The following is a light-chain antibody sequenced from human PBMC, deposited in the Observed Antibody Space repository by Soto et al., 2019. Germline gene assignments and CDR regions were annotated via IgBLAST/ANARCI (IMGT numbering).Light chain of an antibody. V-gene: IGKV3D-15*01. CDR2: GAS. CDR1: HSGSGN. Sequence: EIVMTQSTATLSVSPGERATLSCRASHSGSGNLAWYQQKSGKAPRLIIYGASTRATGIPGRFSGSGSVTEFTLTISILQSDDLAVYSCQQYNNWPTTFGQGNKVYIK. CDR3: QQYNNWPTT. J-gene: IGKJ1*01.